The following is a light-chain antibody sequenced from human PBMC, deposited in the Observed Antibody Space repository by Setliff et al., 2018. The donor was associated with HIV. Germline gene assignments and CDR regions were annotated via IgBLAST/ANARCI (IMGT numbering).Light chain of an antibody. J-gene: IGLJ1*01. CDR2: DDS. Sequence: SYELTQPPSVSVAPGQTARTTCGGNRIGGKSVHWYHQKPGQAPMLVVYDDSDRPSGIPDRFSGSNSGNTATLTISRVEAGDEADYYCQVWDSSSDHYFFGTGTKVTVL. V-gene: IGLV3-21*02. CDR3: QVWDSSSDHYF. CDR1: RIGGKS.